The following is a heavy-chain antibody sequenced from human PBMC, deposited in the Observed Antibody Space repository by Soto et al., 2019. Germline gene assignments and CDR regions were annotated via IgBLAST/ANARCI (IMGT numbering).Heavy chain of an antibody. CDR2: ISGYNGNT. Sequence: QVQVVQSGDEVKKPGASVKVSCKASGYTFTNYGFSWVRQAPGQGLEWMGWISGYNGNTKYAEKFQGRVTMTTDTSKSTANMERRRLRSDDTAVYYCAREGQAPYYYYGMDVWGQGTAVTVSS. CDR3: AREGQAPYYYYGMDV. CDR1: GYTFTNYG. J-gene: IGHJ6*02. V-gene: IGHV1-18*01.